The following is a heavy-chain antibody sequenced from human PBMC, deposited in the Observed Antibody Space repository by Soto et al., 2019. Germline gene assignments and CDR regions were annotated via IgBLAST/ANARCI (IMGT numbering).Heavy chain of an antibody. CDR1: GYRFTSYW. V-gene: IGHV5-51*01. CDR3: ARLHYYGSGSDNWFDP. J-gene: IGHJ5*02. CDR2: IYPGDSDT. Sequence: GESLKIFCKGSGYRFTSYWIGWVRQVPGKGLEWMGIIYPGDSDTRYSPSFQGQVTISADKSISTAYLQWSSLKASDTAMYYCARLHYYGSGSDNWFDPWGQGTLVTVSS. D-gene: IGHD3-10*01.